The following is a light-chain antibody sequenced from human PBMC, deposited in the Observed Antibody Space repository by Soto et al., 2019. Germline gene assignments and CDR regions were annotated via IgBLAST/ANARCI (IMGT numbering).Light chain of an antibody. CDR2: DVS. CDR3: CSYAGSFNYV. CDR1: SSGVGGYNY. V-gene: IGLV2-11*01. J-gene: IGLJ1*01. Sequence: QSALTQPRSVSGSPGQSVTISCTGTSSGVGGYNYVSWYQQHPGKAPKLMIYDVSKRPSGVPDRLSGSKSGNTASLTISGLQAEDEADYYCCSYAGSFNYVFGTGTKVTVL.